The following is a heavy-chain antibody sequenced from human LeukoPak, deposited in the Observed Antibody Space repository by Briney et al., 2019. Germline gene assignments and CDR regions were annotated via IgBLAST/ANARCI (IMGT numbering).Heavy chain of an antibody. V-gene: IGHV4-59*02. CDR2: IYYTGT. J-gene: IGHJ4*02. D-gene: IGHD1-1*01. CDR3: ATRKLDNDY. CDR1: GGSVTDYY. Sequence: PAETLSLTCTVSGGSVTDYYLSWIRQSPGKGLEWVCYIYYTGTTYNPSLKNRLTISADTSKNKFSLKLITVPGADRPVYYCATRKLDNDYWGQGTLVTVSS.